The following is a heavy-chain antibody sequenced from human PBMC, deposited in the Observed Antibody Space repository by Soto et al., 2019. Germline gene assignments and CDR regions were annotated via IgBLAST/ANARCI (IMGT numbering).Heavy chain of an antibody. CDR1: GFTFSNYA. J-gene: IGHJ3*02. V-gene: IGHV3-23*01. D-gene: IGHD6-19*01. CDR2: IGGSGRST. Sequence: GGSLRLSCAASGFTFSNYAMNWVRHAPGKGLGWVSAIGGSGRSTYYADSVKGRFTISRDNSKSTLSLQMNSLRADDTAVYYCAKVPDRLWLVPGSAFDIWGQGTMVTVS. CDR3: AKVPDRLWLVPGSAFDI.